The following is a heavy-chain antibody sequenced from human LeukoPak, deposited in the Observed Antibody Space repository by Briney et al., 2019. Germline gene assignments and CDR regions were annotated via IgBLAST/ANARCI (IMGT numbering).Heavy chain of an antibody. V-gene: IGHV3-23*01. D-gene: IGHD6-13*01. CDR1: GFTFSSYA. CDR3: AKDPSSAAAGGGYFDY. CDR2: ISGSGGST. Sequence: GGSLRLSCAASGFTFSSYAMSWVRQAPGKGLEWVSAISGSGGSTHYADSVKGRFTISRDNSKNTLYLQMNSLRAEDTAVYYCAKDPSSAAAGGGYFDYWGQGTPVTVSS. J-gene: IGHJ4*02.